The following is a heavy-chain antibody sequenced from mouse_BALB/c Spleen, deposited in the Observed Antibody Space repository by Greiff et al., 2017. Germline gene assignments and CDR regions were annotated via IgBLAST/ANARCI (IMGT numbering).Heavy chain of an antibody. CDR2: IYPGSGST. J-gene: IGHJ1*01. CDR1: GYNFTSYW. Sequence: VQLQQSGAELVKPGTSVKLSCKASGYNFTSYWINWVKLRPGQGLEWIGDIYPGSGSTNYNEKFKSKATLTVDTSSSTAYMQLSSLASEDSALYYCARGNWYFDVWGAGTTVTVSS. V-gene: IGHV1-55*01. CDR3: ARGNWYFDV.